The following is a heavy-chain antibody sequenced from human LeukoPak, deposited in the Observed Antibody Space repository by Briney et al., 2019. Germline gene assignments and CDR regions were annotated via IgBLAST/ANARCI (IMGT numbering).Heavy chain of an antibody. CDR1: GYTFTSYY. Sequence: ASVKVSCKASGYTFTSYYMHWVRQAPGQGLEWMGIINPSGGSTSYAQKFQGRVTMTRDTSTSTVYMELSSLRSEDTAVYYCVRDFVFNDAFDIWGQGTMVTVSS. CDR2: INPSGGST. D-gene: IGHD3-3*01. CDR3: VRDFVFNDAFDI. V-gene: IGHV1-46*01. J-gene: IGHJ3*02.